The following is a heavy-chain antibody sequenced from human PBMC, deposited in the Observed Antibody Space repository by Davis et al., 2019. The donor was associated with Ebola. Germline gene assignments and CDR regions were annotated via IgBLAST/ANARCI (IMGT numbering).Heavy chain of an antibody. V-gene: IGHV1-18*04. CDR3: ARMAAAGTKLDV. Sequence: AASVKVSCKASGYTFTSYGISWVRQAPRQGLEWMGWISTYHGNTNFAQKLQGRVTMTTDTSTSSAYMELRSLRSDDTAVYYCARMAAAGTKLDVWGQRTTVTVSS. CDR1: GYTFTSYG. CDR2: ISTYHGNT. D-gene: IGHD6-13*01. J-gene: IGHJ6*02.